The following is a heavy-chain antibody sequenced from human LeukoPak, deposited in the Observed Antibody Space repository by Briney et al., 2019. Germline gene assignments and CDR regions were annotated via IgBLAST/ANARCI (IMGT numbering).Heavy chain of an antibody. D-gene: IGHD2-2*01. CDR1: GYSISSGYY. J-gene: IGHJ5*02. CDR3: ARAGDCSSTSCYSWFDP. Sequence: SVTLXXTCTVSGYSISSGYYWGWIRQPPGKGLEWIGSIYHSGSTYYNPSLKSRVTISVETSKKQLSLKLSSVTAADTAVYYCARAGDCSSTSCYSWFDPWGQGTLVTVSS. V-gene: IGHV4-38-2*02. CDR2: IYHSGST.